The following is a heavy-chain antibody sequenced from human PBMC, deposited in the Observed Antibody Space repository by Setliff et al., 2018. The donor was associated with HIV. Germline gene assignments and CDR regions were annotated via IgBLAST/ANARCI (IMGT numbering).Heavy chain of an antibody. Sequence: SETLSLTCAVYGETFNDYFWTWIRQPPGKGLEWIGFIYYSGSTNYNPSLKSRVTISVDTSKNQFSLKLSSVTAADTAVYYCARGKSYNFWSGYTISRVYFDYWGQGTLVTVSS. CDR1: GETFNDYF. D-gene: IGHD3-3*01. CDR3: ARGKSYNFWSGYTISRVYFDY. J-gene: IGHJ4*02. V-gene: IGHV4-59*01. CDR2: IYYSGST.